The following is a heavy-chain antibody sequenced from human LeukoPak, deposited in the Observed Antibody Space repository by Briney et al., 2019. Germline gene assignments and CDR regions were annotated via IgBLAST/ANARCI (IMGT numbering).Heavy chain of an antibody. Sequence: PGGSLRLSCAASGFTFSSYAMSWVRQAPGKGLEWVSAISGSGGSTYYADSVKGRFTISRDNSKNTLYLQMNSLRAEDTAMYYCARLSVPAAIGGWFDPWGQGTLVTVSS. J-gene: IGHJ5*02. CDR1: GFTFSSYA. D-gene: IGHD2-2*01. CDR3: ARLSVPAAIGGWFDP. CDR2: ISGSGGST. V-gene: IGHV3-23*01.